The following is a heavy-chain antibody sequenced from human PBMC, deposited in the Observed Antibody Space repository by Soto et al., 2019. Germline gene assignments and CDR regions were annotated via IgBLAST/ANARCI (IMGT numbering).Heavy chain of an antibody. D-gene: IGHD1-26*01. CDR3: ARGDPGRSYLSYFDY. V-gene: IGHV1-18*01. J-gene: IGHJ4*02. CDR1: GYTFTSYG. CDR2: ISAYNGNT. Sequence: SVKVSCKASGYTFTSYGISWVRQAPGQGLEWMGWISAYNGNTNYAQKLQGRVTMTTDTSTSTAYMELRSLRSDDTAVYYCARGDPGRSYLSYFDYWGQGTLVTVSS.